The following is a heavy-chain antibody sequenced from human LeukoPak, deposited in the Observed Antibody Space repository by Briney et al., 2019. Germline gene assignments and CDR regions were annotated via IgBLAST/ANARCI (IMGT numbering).Heavy chain of an antibody. CDR2: ISSSSSYI. Sequence: GGSLRLSCAASGFTFSSYSMNWVRQAPGKGLEWVSSISSSSSYIYYADSVKGRFTISRDNAKNSLYLQMNSLRAEDTAVYYCARDEASGYWYFDLWGRGILVTVSS. CDR1: GFTFSSYS. V-gene: IGHV3-21*01. J-gene: IGHJ2*01. CDR3: ARDEASGYWYFDL. D-gene: IGHD3-3*01.